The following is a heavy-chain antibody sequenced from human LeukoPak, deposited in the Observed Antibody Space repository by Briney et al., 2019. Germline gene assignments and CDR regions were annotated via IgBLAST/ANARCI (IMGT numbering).Heavy chain of an antibody. Sequence: SETLSLTCTVSGGSISTYYWSWIRQPPGKGLEWIAYIDYSGSTSYNPSLKSRVSISIDTSKNQFSLRLSSVTAADTAVYYCARLNGDNWGQGTLVTVSS. J-gene: IGHJ4*02. D-gene: IGHD7-27*01. V-gene: IGHV4-59*08. CDR3: ARLNGDN. CDR2: IDYSGST. CDR1: GGSISTYY.